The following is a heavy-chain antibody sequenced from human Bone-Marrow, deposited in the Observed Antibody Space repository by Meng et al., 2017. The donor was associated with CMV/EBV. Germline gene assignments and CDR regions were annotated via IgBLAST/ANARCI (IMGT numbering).Heavy chain of an antibody. CDR1: GGTFSSYA. V-gene: IGHV1-18*01. Sequence: ASVKVSCKASGGTFSSYAISWVRQAPGQGLEWMGWISTSNGNTIYAQKIQDRVTMTRETSTSTVYMELRSLRSDDTAVYYCARDMYGSGSYYYGMDVWGQGTTVTVFS. CDR3: ARDMYGSGSYYYGMDV. D-gene: IGHD3-10*01. J-gene: IGHJ6*02. CDR2: ISTSNGNT.